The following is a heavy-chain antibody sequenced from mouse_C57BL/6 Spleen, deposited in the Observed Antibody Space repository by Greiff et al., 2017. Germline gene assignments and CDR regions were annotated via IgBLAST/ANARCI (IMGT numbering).Heavy chain of an antibody. D-gene: IGHD2-1*01. Sequence: VQLQQPGTELVQPGASVKLSCQASGYTFTSYWMHWVKQRPGQGLEWIGNINPSNGGTNYNEKFKSKATLTVAKSSSTAYMQLSSLTSEDSAVYYCARSYYGNYHAMDYWGQGTSVTVSS. V-gene: IGHV1-53*01. CDR2: INPSNGGT. CDR1: GYTFTSYW. J-gene: IGHJ4*01. CDR3: ARSYYGNYHAMDY.